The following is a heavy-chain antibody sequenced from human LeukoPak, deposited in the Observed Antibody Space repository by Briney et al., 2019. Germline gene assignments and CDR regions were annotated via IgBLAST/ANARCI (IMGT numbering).Heavy chain of an antibody. CDR1: GFTFSSYW. CDR2: IKQDGSEK. J-gene: IGHJ4*02. V-gene: IGHV3-7*03. D-gene: IGHD3-10*01. Sequence: GGSLRLSCAASGFTFSSYWMSWVRQAPGKGLEWVANIKQDGSEKYYVDSVKGRFTISRDNAKNSLYLQMSSLRAEDTAVYYCARYCSGSSYDYWGQGTLVTVSS. CDR3: ARYCSGSSYDY.